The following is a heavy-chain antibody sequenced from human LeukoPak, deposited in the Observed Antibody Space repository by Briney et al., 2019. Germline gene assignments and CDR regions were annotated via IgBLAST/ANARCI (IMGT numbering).Heavy chain of an antibody. CDR2: ISYDGSNK. Sequence: GGSLRLSCAASGFTFSSYAMHWVRQAPGKGLEWVAVISYDGSNKYYADSVKGRFTISRDNSKNTLYLQMNSLRAEDTAVYYCARPYYSYYYDSSGFQHWGHGTLVTVSS. D-gene: IGHD3-22*01. CDR1: GFTFSSYA. V-gene: IGHV3-30*04. CDR3: ARPYYSYYYDSSGFQH. J-gene: IGHJ1*01.